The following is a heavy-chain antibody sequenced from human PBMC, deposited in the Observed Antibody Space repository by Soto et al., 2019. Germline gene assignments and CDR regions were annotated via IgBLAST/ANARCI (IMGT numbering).Heavy chain of an antibody. CDR2: IVVGSGNT. V-gene: IGHV1-58*01. J-gene: IGHJ5*02. CDR3: AAVAIYCISTSCYNWFDP. Sequence: SVKVSCKASGFTFTSSAVQWVRQARGQRLEWIGWIVVGSGNTNYAQKFQERVTITRDMSTSTAYMELSSLRSEDTAVYYCAAVAIYCISTSCYNWFDPWGQGTLVTVSS. CDR1: GFTFTSSA. D-gene: IGHD2-2*01.